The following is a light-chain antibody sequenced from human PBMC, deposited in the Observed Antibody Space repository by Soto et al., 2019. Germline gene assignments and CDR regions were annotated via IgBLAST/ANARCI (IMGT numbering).Light chain of an antibody. CDR3: QKYGRSPT. V-gene: IGKV3-20*01. J-gene: IGKJ1*01. CDR2: GAS. CDR1: QSVSSSY. Sequence: EIVLTQSPGTLSLSPGXRATLSCRASQSVSSSYLAWYQQKPGQAPRLLIYGASSRATGIPDRFSGSGSGTDFTFTISRLEPEDFAVYYCQKYGRSPTFGQGTKVDIK.